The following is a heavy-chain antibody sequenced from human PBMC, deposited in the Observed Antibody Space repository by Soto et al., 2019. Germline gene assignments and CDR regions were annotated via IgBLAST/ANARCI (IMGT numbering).Heavy chain of an antibody. CDR3: ARGLGADGSYYDDY. V-gene: IGHV4-34*01. CDR1: GGSFSGYY. CDR2: INHSGST. J-gene: IGHJ4*02. Sequence: QVQLQQWGAGLLKPSETLSLTCAVYGGSFSGYYWSWIRQPPGKGLEWIGEINHSGSTNYNPSLKSRVTISVDTSKNQFSLKLSSVTAADTAVYYCARGLGADGSYYDDYWGQGTLVTVSS. D-gene: IGHD1-26*01.